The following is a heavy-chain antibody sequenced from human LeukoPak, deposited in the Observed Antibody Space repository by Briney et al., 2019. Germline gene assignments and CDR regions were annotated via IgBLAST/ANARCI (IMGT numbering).Heavy chain of an antibody. J-gene: IGHJ2*01. D-gene: IGHD6-19*01. Sequence: SETLSLTCAVYGGSFSGYYWSWIRQPPGKGLEWIGEINHSGSTNYNPSLKSRVTISVDTSKNQFPLKLSSVTAADTAVYYCARVLEGSSGQHWYFDLWGRGTLVTVSS. CDR2: INHSGST. CDR3: ARVLEGSSGQHWYFDL. V-gene: IGHV4-34*01. CDR1: GGSFSGYY.